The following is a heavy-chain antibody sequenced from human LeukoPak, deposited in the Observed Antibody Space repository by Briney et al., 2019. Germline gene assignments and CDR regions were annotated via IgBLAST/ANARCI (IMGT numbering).Heavy chain of an antibody. CDR2: IYYSGSI. J-gene: IGHJ3*02. CDR1: GYPISSSNY. V-gene: IGHV4-28*05. CDR3: ARKATTGPTKAAFDI. D-gene: IGHD4-17*01. Sequence: PSETLSLTCAVSGYPISSSNYWAWIRQPPGKGLEWIGHIYYSGSIYYNPSLKSRVTMSVDTSKNQFSLKLSSVTAVDTAVYYCARKATTGPTKAAFDIWGQGTMVTVSS.